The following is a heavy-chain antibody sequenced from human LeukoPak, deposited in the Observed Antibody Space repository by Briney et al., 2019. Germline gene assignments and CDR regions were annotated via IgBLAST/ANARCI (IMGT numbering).Heavy chain of an antibody. CDR1: GGSISSGGYY. J-gene: IGHJ4*02. CDR3: ARSRATVTTLDY. Sequence: SETLSLTCTVSGGSISSGGYYWSWIRQPPGKGLEWIGYIYYSGSTYYNPSLKSRVTISVDTSKNQFSLKLSSVTAADTAVYYCARSRATVTTLDYWGQGTLVTVSS. CDR2: IYYSGST. D-gene: IGHD4-17*01. V-gene: IGHV4-31*03.